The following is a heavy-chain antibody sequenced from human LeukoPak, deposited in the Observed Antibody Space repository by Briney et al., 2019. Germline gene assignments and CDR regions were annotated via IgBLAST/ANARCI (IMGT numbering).Heavy chain of an antibody. CDR2: IYNSGST. J-gene: IGHJ4*02. CDR3: ARQGIEMATIFDY. V-gene: IGHV4-39*01. D-gene: IGHD5-24*01. Sequence: SETLSLTCTASGGSISSSSYYWGWIRQPPGKGLEWIGSIYNSGSTYYNPSLKSRVTISVDTSKNQFSLKLSSVTAADTAVYYCARQGIEMATIFDYWGQGTLVTVSS. CDR1: GGSISSSSYY.